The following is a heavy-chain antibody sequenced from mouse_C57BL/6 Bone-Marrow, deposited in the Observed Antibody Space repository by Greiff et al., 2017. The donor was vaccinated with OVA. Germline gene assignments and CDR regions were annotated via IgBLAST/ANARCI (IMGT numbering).Heavy chain of an antibody. D-gene: IGHD2-2*01. J-gene: IGHJ1*03. CDR2: ISDGGSYT. CDR1: GFTFSSYA. Sequence: EVQGVESGGGLVKPGGSLKLSCAASGFTFSSYAMSWVRQTPEKRLEWVATISDGGSYTYYPDNVKGRFTISRDNAKNNLYLQMSHLKSEDTAMYYCARERGVTTGWYFDVWGTGTTVTVSS. V-gene: IGHV5-4*01. CDR3: ARERGVTTGWYFDV.